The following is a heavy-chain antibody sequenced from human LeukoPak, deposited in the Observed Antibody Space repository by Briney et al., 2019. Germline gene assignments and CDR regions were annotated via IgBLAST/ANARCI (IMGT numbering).Heavy chain of an antibody. Sequence: SETLSLTCAVYGGSFSGYYWSWIRQPPGKGLEWIGEINHSGSTNYNPSLKSRVTISVDTSKNQFSLKLSSVTAAGTAVYYCARGPWVADYIWGSYRSEYFQHWGQGTLVTVSS. J-gene: IGHJ1*01. V-gene: IGHV4-34*01. CDR3: ARGPWVADYIWGSYRSEYFQH. D-gene: IGHD3-16*02. CDR1: GGSFSGYY. CDR2: INHSGST.